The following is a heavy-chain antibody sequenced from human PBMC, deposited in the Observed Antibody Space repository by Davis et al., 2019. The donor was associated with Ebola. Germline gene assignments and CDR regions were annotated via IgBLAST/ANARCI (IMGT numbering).Heavy chain of an antibody. CDR2: IWWDGSST. D-gene: IGHD6-13*01. CDR3: AKGFVSSSWHFDY. V-gene: IGHV3-33*06. J-gene: IGHJ4*02. CDR1: GFTFSSYE. Sequence: GESLKISCAASGFTFSSYEMNWVRQAPGKGLEWVALIWWDGSSTYYSDSVKGRFTISRDNSKNTLYLQMNSLRAEDTALYYCAKGFVSSSWHFDYWGQGTLVTVSS.